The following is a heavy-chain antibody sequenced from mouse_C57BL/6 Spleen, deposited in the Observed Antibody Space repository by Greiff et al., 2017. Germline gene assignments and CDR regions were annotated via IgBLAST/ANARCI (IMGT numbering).Heavy chain of an antibody. Sequence: QVQLQQSGPELVKPGASVKISCKASGYAFSSSWMNWVKQRPGKGLEWIGRIYPGDGDNNYNGKFKGKATLTADKSSSTAYMQLSSLTSEDSAVYFCASYYYGSSPRDYWGEGTTLTVSS. D-gene: IGHD1-1*01. CDR3: ASYYYGSSPRDY. CDR1: GYAFSSSW. V-gene: IGHV1-82*01. CDR2: IYPGDGDN. J-gene: IGHJ2*01.